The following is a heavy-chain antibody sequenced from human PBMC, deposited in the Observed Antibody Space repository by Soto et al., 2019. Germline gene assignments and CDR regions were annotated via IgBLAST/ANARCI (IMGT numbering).Heavy chain of an antibody. D-gene: IGHD3-10*01. CDR3: GGGLTFYYGSGPRPIWGYVMDV. CDR1: GFSFCSYG. CDR2: ISYDGSNK. V-gene: IGHV3-30*03. J-gene: IGHJ6*02. Sequence: GGSMRISCAASGFSFCSYGMHWVRQTPGKGLEWVAGISYDGSNKYYADSVKGRFTISRDNSKNTLYPQMNSLRAEDTAVYYSGGGLTFYYGSGPRPIWGYVMDVWGQGPTVTVSS.